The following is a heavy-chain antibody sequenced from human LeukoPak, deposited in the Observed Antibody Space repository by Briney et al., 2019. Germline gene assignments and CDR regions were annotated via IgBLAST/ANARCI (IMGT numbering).Heavy chain of an antibody. CDR2: IYYSGST. Sequence: SETLSLTCTVSGGSISSYYWSWIRQPPGKGLEWIGYIYYSGSTNYNPSLKSRVTISVDTSKNQFSLKLSSVTAADTAVYYCARAGDFWSGYPLDYWGQGTLVTVSS. CDR3: ARAGDFWSGYPLDY. J-gene: IGHJ4*02. CDR1: GGSISSYY. D-gene: IGHD3-3*01. V-gene: IGHV4-59*01.